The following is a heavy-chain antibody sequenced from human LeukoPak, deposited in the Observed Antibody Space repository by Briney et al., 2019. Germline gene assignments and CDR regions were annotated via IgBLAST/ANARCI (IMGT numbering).Heavy chain of an antibody. CDR2: IYYSGST. CDR1: GGSISSGAYY. CDR3: ARDGSTVTTLWFDP. Sequence: PSQTLSLTCTVSGGSISSGAYYWSWIRQPSGTGLEWIGYIYYSGSTHYNPSLKSRVTISVDTSKNQFSLKLSSVTAADTAVYYCARDGSTVTTLWFDPWGQGTLVTVSS. V-gene: IGHV4-30-4*08. J-gene: IGHJ5*02. D-gene: IGHD4-17*01.